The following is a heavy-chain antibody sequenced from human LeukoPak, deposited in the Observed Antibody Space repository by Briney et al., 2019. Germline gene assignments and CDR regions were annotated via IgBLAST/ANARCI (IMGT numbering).Heavy chain of an antibody. Sequence: SETLSLTCTVSGGSISTHHWSWIRQSPGKGLEWIAYMADSVTSKDNPSLKSRFTLSADTSKNQFSLRLTSVTAADTAVYYCATIKRGNIFGYFDFWGQGILVTVPS. V-gene: IGHV4-59*11. J-gene: IGHJ4*02. CDR2: MADSVTS. D-gene: IGHD5-18*01. CDR1: GGSISTHH. CDR3: ATIKRGNIFGYFDF.